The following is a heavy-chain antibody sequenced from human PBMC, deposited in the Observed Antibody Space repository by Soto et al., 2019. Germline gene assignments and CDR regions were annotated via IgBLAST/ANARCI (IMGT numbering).Heavy chain of an antibody. J-gene: IGHJ5*02. CDR3: ARVSPDTDFWSGYYTGILFDP. D-gene: IGHD3-3*01. V-gene: IGHV4-59*01. CDR2: IYYSGST. CDR1: GGSISSYY. Sequence: SETLSLTCTVSGGSISSYYWSWIRQPPGKGLEWIGYIYYSGSTNYNPSPKSRVTISVDTSKNQFSLKLSSVTAADTAVYYCARVSPDTDFWSGYYTGILFDPWGQGTLVTVSS.